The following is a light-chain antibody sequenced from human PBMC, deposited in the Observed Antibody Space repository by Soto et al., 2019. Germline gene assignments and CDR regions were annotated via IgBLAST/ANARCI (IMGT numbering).Light chain of an antibody. V-gene: IGLV2-8*01. CDR1: SSDVGGYNS. CDR3: SSYAGSNNYVV. CDR2: EVN. J-gene: IGLJ2*01. Sequence: QSALTQPPSASGSHGQSVTISCTGTSSDVGGYNSVSWYQQHPGKAPKLMIYEVNKRPSGVPDRFSGSKSGNTASLTVSGLQAEDEAGYYCSSYAGSNNYVVFGGGTKVTVL.